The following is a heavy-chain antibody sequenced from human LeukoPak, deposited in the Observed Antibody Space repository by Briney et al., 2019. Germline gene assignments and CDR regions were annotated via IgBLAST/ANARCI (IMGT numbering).Heavy chain of an antibody. CDR1: GYTFTDYY. CDR3: AKRQYCSGGSCYSPKFLYYYYGMDV. CDR2: INPNSGGT. D-gene: IGHD2-15*01. Sequence: EASVKASCKASGYTFTDYYMHWVQQAPGQGLEWMGWINPNSGGTNYAQKFQGRVTMTRDTSISTAYMELSRLRSDDTAVYYCAKRQYCSGGSCYSPKFLYYYYGMDVWGQGTTVTVSS. V-gene: IGHV1-2*03. J-gene: IGHJ6*02.